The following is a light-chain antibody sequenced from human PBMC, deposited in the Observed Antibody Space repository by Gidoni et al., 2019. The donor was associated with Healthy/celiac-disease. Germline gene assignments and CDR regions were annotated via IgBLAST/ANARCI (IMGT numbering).Light chain of an antibody. CDR2: GAS. J-gene: IGKJ4*01. Sequence: EIVLTQSPATLSVSPGDSATISCRASQSVSSNLAWYQQKPGQAPRLLIYGASTRATGMPARFSGSGSETEFTLTISSLQSEDFAVYYCQQYNNWPPHTFGGGTKVEIK. CDR3: QQYNNWPPHT. V-gene: IGKV3-15*01. CDR1: QSVSSN.